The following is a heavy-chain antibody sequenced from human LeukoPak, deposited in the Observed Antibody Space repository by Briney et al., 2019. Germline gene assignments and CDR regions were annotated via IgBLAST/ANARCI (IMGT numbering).Heavy chain of an antibody. Sequence: SQTLSLTCAISGDSVSNSIAAWNWIRQSPSRGLEWLGRPYYRSKWYNDYAVSVKSRITVNPDTSKNRFSLQLNSVTPEDTAAYYCARASGGVFDYWGQGTLVTVSS. CDR3: ARASGGVFDY. CDR1: GDSVSNSIAA. J-gene: IGHJ4*02. V-gene: IGHV6-1*01. D-gene: IGHD6-19*01. CDR2: PYYRSKWYN.